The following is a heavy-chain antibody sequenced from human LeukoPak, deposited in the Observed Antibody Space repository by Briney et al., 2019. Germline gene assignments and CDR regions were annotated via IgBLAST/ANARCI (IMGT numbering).Heavy chain of an antibody. CDR2: INPSGGST. V-gene: IGHV1-46*01. CDR1: GYTFTSYY. CDR3: ARGLNVVVVAATQARGWFDP. J-gene: IGHJ5*02. D-gene: IGHD2-15*01. Sequence: ASVKVSCKASGYTFTSYYMHWVRQAPGQGLEWMGIINPSGGSTSYAQKFQGRVTTTRDTSTSTVYMELSSLRSEDTAVYYCARGLNVVVVAATQARGWFDPWGQGTLVTVSS.